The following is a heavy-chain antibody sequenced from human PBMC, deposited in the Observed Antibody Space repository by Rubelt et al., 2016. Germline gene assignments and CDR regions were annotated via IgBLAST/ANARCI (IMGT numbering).Heavy chain of an antibody. CDR2: IYYSGST. CDR1: GGSISSGGYY. CDR3: ASDHDYYHGRGSGDSFDI. D-gene: IGHD3-16*01. J-gene: IGHJ3*02. V-gene: IGHV4-39*01. Sequence: GLVKPSQTLSLTCTVSGGSISSGGYYWGWIRQPPGKGLEWIGSIYYSGSTYYNPSLKSRVTISVDTSKNQFSLKLSSVTAADTAVYYCASDHDYYHGRGSGDSFDIWGQGTKVTVSS.